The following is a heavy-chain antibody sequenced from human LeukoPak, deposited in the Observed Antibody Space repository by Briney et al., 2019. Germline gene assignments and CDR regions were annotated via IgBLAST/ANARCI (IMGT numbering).Heavy chain of an antibody. V-gene: IGHV3-23*01. CDR3: AKDRDPIYRAHFDY. CDR1: GFTSIAYA. J-gene: IGHJ4*02. CDR2: ISGGGVTT. Sequence: GGSLRLSCVGSGFTSIAYALTWARQAPGKGLEWVSGISGGGVTTYYADSVKGRFTISRDNSKNTLYLQMNSLRAEDTAVYYCAKDRDPIYRAHFDYWGQGTLVTVSS. D-gene: IGHD2-2*02.